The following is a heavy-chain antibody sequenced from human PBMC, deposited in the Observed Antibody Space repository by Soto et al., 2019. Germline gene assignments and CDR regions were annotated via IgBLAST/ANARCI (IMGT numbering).Heavy chain of an antibody. CDR2: ISSSSSTI. J-gene: IGHJ4*02. CDR3: AREGLLRHVDY. D-gene: IGHD5-12*01. CDR1: GFTFSSYS. Sequence: EVQLVESGGGLVQPGGSLSLSCAASGFTFSSYSMNWVRQAPGKGLEWVSYISSSSSTIYYADSVKGRFTISRDNAKNSLYLQLNRLRAEDTAVYYCAREGLLRHVDYWRQGSLGTVSS. V-gene: IGHV3-48*01.